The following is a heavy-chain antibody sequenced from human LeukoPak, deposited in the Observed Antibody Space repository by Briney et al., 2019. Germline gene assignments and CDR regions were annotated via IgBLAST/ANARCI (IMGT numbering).Heavy chain of an antibody. CDR1: GGTFSSYT. D-gene: IGHD1-7*01. CDR2: IIPIFGTA. J-gene: IGHJ5*02. Sequence: SVKVSCKASGGTFSSYTISWVRQAPGQGLEWMGGIIPIFGTANYAQKFQGRVTITTDESTSTAYMELSSLRSEDTAVYYCARDNYAGANWFDPWGQGTLVTVSS. V-gene: IGHV1-69*05. CDR3: ARDNYAGANWFDP.